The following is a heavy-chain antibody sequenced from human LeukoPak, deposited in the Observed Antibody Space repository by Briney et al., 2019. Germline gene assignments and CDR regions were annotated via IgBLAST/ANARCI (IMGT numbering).Heavy chain of an antibody. D-gene: IGHD3-3*01. CDR1: GYTFIGYY. V-gene: IGHV1-2*02. Sequence: ASVKVSCKASGYTFIGYYMHWVRQAPGQGLEWMGWINPNSGGTNYAQKFQGRVTMTRDTSISTAYMELSRLRSDDTAVYYCARTASITIFGVPFPGYWGQGTLVTVSS. CDR2: INPNSGGT. CDR3: ARTASITIFGVPFPGY. J-gene: IGHJ4*02.